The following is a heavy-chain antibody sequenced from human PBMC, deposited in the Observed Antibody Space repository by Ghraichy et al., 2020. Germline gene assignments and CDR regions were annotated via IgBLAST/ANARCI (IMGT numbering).Heavy chain of an antibody. J-gene: IGHJ4*02. D-gene: IGHD2-21*02. CDR1: GFTFRRYA. CDR2: FRGSDGGT. V-gene: IGHV3-23*01. Sequence: GESLNISCAASGFTFRRYAMSWVRQAPGKGLEWVSTFRGSDGGTFYADSVEGRFTISGDNSQNTLHLQMDSLRAEDTAVYYCARDWNGGDLNYFDYWGQGTLATVSS. CDR3: ARDWNGGDLNYFDY.